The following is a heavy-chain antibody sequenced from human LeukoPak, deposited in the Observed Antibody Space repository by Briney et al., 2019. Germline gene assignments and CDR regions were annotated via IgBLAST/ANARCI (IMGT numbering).Heavy chain of an antibody. V-gene: IGHV5-10-1*01. Sequence: GESLKISCKGSGYSFTSQWISWVRQMPGKGLEWMGRIDPSDSYTNFSPSFQGHVTISADKSISTAYLQWSSPKASDTAMYYCARLIYSGDDRNYFDYWGQGTLVTVSS. CDR1: GYSFTSQW. CDR3: ARLIYSGDDRNYFDY. J-gene: IGHJ4*02. D-gene: IGHD5-12*01. CDR2: IDPSDSYT.